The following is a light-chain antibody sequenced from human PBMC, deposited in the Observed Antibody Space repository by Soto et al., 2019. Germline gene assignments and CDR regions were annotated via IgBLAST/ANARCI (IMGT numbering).Light chain of an antibody. CDR1: RTDVGGYNF. CDR3: SSYVSSKTYV. Sequence: QSALTQPASVSGSPGQSITISCTGTRTDVGGYNFVSWYQQHPGKAPKLIIYEVSNRPSGVSNRFSGSKSDNTASLTISGLQAEDEADYYCSSYVSSKTYVFGTGTKVTVL. J-gene: IGLJ1*01. CDR2: EVS. V-gene: IGLV2-14*01.